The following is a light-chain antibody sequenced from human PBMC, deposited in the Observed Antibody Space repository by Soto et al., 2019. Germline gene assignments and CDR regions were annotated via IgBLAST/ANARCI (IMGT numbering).Light chain of an antibody. Sequence: EILLTQSPGTLSLPPGERATLSCGASQSVGSYLAWYQHKPGQAPRVLIYAASNRATGIPERFSGSGSGTDFSLTISRLEPEDFAVYYCHQYDNTPQTFGQGTKVDIK. J-gene: IGKJ2*01. CDR3: HQYDNTPQT. CDR2: AAS. CDR1: QSVGSY. V-gene: IGKV3-20*01.